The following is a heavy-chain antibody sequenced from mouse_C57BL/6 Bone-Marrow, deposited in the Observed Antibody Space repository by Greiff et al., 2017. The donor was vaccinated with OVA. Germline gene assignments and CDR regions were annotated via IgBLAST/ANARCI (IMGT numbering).Heavy chain of an antibody. Sequence: QVQLQQSGPGLVAPSQSLSITCTVSGFSLTSYAISWVRQPPGQGLEWLGVIWPGGGATSNSALNSRLSISKDNSKSQVFLKMNRLQTDDTARYYCARNSIYYGYDGGFDYWGQGTTLTVSS. V-gene: IGHV2-9-1*01. CDR3: ARNSIYYGYDGGFDY. D-gene: IGHD2-2*01. CDR2: IWPGGGA. J-gene: IGHJ2*01. CDR1: GFSLTSYA.